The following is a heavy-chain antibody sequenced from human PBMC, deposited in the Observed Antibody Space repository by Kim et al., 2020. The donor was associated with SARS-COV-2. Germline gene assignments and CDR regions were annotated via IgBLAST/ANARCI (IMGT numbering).Heavy chain of an antibody. D-gene: IGHD6-6*01. CDR1: GYIFTSYY. Sequence: ASVKVSCKASGYIFTSYYVHWVRQAPGRGLEWMGVINPSADATTYGQKFLGRVTVTRDRSTNTVYMGLSGLTSDDTAVYYCARTVSYSSSSGYFDYWGQGTLVTVSS. CDR3: ARTVSYSSSSGYFDY. V-gene: IGHV1-46*01. CDR2: INPSADAT. J-gene: IGHJ4*02.